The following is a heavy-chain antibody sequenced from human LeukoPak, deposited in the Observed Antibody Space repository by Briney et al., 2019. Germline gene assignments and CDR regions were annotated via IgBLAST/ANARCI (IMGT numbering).Heavy chain of an antibody. CDR3: ARDRLGGSYWVYFEY. J-gene: IGHJ4*02. V-gene: IGHV1-2*02. Sequence: ASVKVSCKASGYTFPGYYMHCVRQAPGQGLEWMGWINPNSGGTNYAQKFQGRVTMTRDTSISTAYMELSRLRSDDTAVYYCARDRLGGSYWVYFEYGGQGTLVTVSS. CDR1: GYTFPGYY. D-gene: IGHD1-26*01. CDR2: INPNSGGT.